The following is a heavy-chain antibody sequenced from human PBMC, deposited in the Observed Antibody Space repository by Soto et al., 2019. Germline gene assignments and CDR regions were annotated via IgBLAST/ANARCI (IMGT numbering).Heavy chain of an antibody. V-gene: IGHV4-59*01. Sequence: PSETLSLTCTVSGGSISSYYWSWIRQPPGKGLEWIGYIYYSGSTNYNPSLKSRVTISVDTSKNQFSLKLSSVTAADTAVYYCARDGGTGTTSNWFDPWGQGTLVTVSS. J-gene: IGHJ5*02. CDR2: IYYSGST. D-gene: IGHD1-7*01. CDR1: GGSISSYY. CDR3: ARDGGTGTTSNWFDP.